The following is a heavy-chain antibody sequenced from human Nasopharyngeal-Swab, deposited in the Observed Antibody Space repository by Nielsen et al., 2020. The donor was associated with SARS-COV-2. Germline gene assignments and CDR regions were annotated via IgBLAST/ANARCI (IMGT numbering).Heavy chain of an antibody. CDR2: ISGSGGST. J-gene: IGHJ6*02. CDR3: AKDDGEVGYCSSTSCYYYGMDV. V-gene: IGHV3-23*01. CDR1: GFTFSSYA. D-gene: IGHD2-2*01. Sequence: GESLKISCAASGFTFSSYAMSWVRQAPGKGLEWVSAISGSGGSTYYADSVKGRFTISRDNSKNTLYLQMNSRRAEDTAVYYCAKDDGEVGYCSSTSCYYYGMDVWGQGTTVTVSS.